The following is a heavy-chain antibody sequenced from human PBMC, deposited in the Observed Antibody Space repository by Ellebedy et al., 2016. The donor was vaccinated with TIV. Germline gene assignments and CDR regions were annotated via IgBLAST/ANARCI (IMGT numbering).Heavy chain of an antibody. J-gene: IGHJ4*02. D-gene: IGHD1-26*01. Sequence: SETLSLTXTVSGGSISSYYWSWIRQPPGKGLEWIGYIYYSGSTNYNPSLKSRVTISVDTSKNQFSLKLSSVTAADTAVYYCARGGSYAGGGMLGYWGQGTLVTVSS. CDR1: GGSISSYY. CDR2: IYYSGST. CDR3: ARGGSYAGGGMLGY. V-gene: IGHV4-59*01.